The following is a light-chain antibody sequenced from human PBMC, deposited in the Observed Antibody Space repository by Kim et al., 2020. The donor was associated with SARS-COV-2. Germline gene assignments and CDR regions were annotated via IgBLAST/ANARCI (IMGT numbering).Light chain of an antibody. CDR1: QSVSSSY. V-gene: IGKV3-20*01. Sequence: APGESATLSCRASQSVSSSYLAWYQQKPGQAPRLLIYGASSRATGIPDRFSRSGSGTDFTLTISRLEPEDFAVYYCQQYGSSPRTFGQGTKVDIK. CDR3: QQYGSSPRT. J-gene: IGKJ1*01. CDR2: GAS.